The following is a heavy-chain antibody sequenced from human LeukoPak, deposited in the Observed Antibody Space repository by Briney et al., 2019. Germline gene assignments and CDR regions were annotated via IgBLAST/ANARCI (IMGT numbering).Heavy chain of an antibody. J-gene: IGHJ4*02. Sequence: GGSLRLSCAASGFTFSSYSMNWVRQAPGKGLEWVSSISSSSSYIYYADSVKGRFTISRDNAKNSLYLQMNSLRAEDTALYHCARIGNYGEETYYFDYWGQGTLVTVSS. D-gene: IGHD1-7*01. CDR1: GFTFSSYS. CDR2: ISSSSSYI. CDR3: ARIGNYGEETYYFDY. V-gene: IGHV3-21*04.